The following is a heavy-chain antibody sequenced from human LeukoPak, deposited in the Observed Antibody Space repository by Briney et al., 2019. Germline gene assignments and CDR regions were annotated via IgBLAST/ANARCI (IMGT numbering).Heavy chain of an antibody. D-gene: IGHD1-26*01. CDR3: ARQFGGSYGY. CDR1: GLSFSSYA. CDR2: ISGSGGTT. J-gene: IGHJ4*02. V-gene: IGHV3-23*01. Sequence: GGSLRLSCAASGLSFSSYAMNWVRQAPGKGLEWVSTISGSGGTTYFADSVKGRFTISRDNAKNSLYLEMNSLGAEDTAVYYCARQFGGSYGYWGQGTLVTVSS.